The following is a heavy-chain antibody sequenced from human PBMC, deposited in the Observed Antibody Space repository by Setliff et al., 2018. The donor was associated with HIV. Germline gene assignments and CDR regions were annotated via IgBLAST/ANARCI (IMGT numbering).Heavy chain of an antibody. CDR2: ISTSGRT. J-gene: IGHJ6*03. V-gene: IGHV4-61*09. D-gene: IGHD1-1*01. CDR3: ARHAPRNHDLAGVFYPYYMDV. CDR1: GGSISSGNYY. Sequence: PSETLSLTCTVPGGSISSGNYYWSWIRRPAGKGLEWIGHISTSGRTNYNPSLMSRLIISVDTSKNQFSLKLSSVTAADTAVYYCARHAPRNHDLAGVFYPYYMDVWGKGTTVTVSS.